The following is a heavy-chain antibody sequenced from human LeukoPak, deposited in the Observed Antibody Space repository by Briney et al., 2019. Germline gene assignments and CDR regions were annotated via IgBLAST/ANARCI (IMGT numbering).Heavy chain of an antibody. J-gene: IGHJ3*02. CDR3: ARVMWGHQNYGNDAFDI. D-gene: IGHD3-10*01. V-gene: IGHV1-2*02. CDR2: INPNSGGT. Sequence: ASVKVSCEASGYTFTGYYMHWVRQAPGQGLEWMGWINPNSGGTNYAQKFQGRVTMTRDTSISTAYMELSRLRSDDTAVYYCARVMWGHQNYGNDAFDIWGQGTMVTVSS. CDR1: GYTFTGYY.